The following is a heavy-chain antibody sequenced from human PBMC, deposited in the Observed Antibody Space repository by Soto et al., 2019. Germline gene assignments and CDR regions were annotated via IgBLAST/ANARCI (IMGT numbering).Heavy chain of an antibody. J-gene: IGHJ4*02. CDR2: IDWDDDK. V-gene: IGHV2-70*11. CDR3: ARMKTMVRGVIFFDY. CDR1: GFSLSTSGMC. D-gene: IGHD3-10*01. Sequence: PTLVHPTQTLTLTCTFSGFSLSTSGMCVSWIRQPPGKALEWRARIDWDDDKYYSTSLKTRLTISKDTSKNQVVLTMTNMDPVDTATYYCARMKTMVRGVIFFDYWGQGTLVTVSS.